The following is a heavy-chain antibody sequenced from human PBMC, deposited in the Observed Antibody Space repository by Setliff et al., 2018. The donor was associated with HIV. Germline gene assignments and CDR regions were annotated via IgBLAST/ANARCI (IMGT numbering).Heavy chain of an antibody. Sequence: PSETLSLTCAVSSGSIISTNWWSWVRQPPGKGLEWIGYIYYSGSTYYNPSLKSRVTISVDTSKNQFSLKLSSVTAADTAVYYCARLLGVVITWWFDPWGQGTLVTVSS. V-gene: IGHV4-4*02. D-gene: IGHD3-3*01. CDR3: ARLLGVVITWWFDP. CDR1: SGSIISTNW. CDR2: IYYSGST. J-gene: IGHJ5*02.